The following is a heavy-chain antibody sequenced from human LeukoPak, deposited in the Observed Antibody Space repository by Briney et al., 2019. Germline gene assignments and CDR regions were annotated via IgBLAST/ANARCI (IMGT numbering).Heavy chain of an antibody. CDR2: IFYSGST. J-gene: IGHJ4*02. Sequence: PSGTLSLTCTVSGGSISSSSYFWGWIRQPPGKGLEWIGSIFYSGSTYYNPSLNSRVTISIDTSKNQFSLRLSSVTAADTAVYYCAREGGPYRPLDYSGQGTLVTVAS. CDR3: AREGGPYRPLDY. V-gene: IGHV4-39*02. CDR1: GGSISSSSYF.